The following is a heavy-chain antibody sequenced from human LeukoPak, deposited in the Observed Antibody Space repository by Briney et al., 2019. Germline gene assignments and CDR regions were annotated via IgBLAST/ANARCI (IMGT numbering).Heavy chain of an antibody. Sequence: GASVKVSCKSSGYTFTAYYMHWVRQAPGQGLEWMGWINPNNTVSNYVQKFQGRVTMTRDTSISTAYMELSSLRSDDTAVYYCARSLHYYGSGSHTPNWFDPWGQGTLVTVSS. V-gene: IGHV1-2*02. D-gene: IGHD3-10*01. CDR1: GYTFTAYY. CDR3: ARSLHYYGSGSHTPNWFDP. CDR2: INPNNTVS. J-gene: IGHJ5*02.